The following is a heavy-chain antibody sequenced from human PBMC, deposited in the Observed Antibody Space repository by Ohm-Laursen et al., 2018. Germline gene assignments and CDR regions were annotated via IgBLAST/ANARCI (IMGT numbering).Heavy chain of an antibody. D-gene: IGHD6-19*01. CDR3: ARGFSGWWGRIDY. Sequence: GTLSLTCAVYGGSFSGYYWNRNRQPPGKGLEWIGEINHSRSTKYNSTFKSRVTISVDTSKNQYSLKLSSVTAANTAVYYCARGFSGWWGRIDYWGQGTLVTVSS. J-gene: IGHJ4*02. V-gene: IGHV4-34*01. CDR2: INHSRST. CDR1: GGSFSGYY.